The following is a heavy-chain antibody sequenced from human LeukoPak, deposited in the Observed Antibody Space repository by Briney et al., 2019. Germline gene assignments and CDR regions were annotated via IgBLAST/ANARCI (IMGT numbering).Heavy chain of an antibody. CDR1: GYTLTELS. D-gene: IGHD3-10*01. V-gene: IGHV1-24*01. J-gene: IGHJ4*02. Sequence: GASVKVSCKVSGYTLTELSMHWVRQAPGKGLEWMGGFDPEDGETIYAQKFQGRVTMTEDTSTDTAYMELSSLRSEDTAVYYCATVRVYGSGSYYPAYFDYWGQGTLVTVSS. CDR3: ATVRVYGSGSYYPAYFDY. CDR2: FDPEDGET.